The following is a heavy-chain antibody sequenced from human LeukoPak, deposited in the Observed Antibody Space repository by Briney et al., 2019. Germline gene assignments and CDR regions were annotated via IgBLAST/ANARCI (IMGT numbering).Heavy chain of an antibody. CDR2: IIPIFGTA. Sequence: SVKVSCKASGGTFSSYAISWVRQAPGQGLEWMGGIIPIFGTANYAQKFQGRVTITTDESTSTAYMELGSLRSEDTAVYYCARGGYDSSGYYRHFDYWGQGTLVTVSS. CDR1: GGTFSSYA. V-gene: IGHV1-69*05. J-gene: IGHJ4*02. D-gene: IGHD3-22*01. CDR3: ARGGYDSSGYYRHFDY.